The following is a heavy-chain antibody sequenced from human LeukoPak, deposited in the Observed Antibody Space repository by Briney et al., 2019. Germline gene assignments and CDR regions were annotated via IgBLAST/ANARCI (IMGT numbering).Heavy chain of an antibody. CDR1: GFTFSSYA. CDR2: ISGSGGST. D-gene: IGHD4-23*01. Sequence: GGSLRLSCAASGFTFSSYAMSWVRQAPGKGLEWVSAISGSGGSTYYADSAKGRFTVSRDNSKNTLYLQMNSLRAEDTAVYYCAKVVAYGGDGDYLDYWGQGTLVTVSS. V-gene: IGHV3-23*01. J-gene: IGHJ4*02. CDR3: AKVVAYGGDGDYLDY.